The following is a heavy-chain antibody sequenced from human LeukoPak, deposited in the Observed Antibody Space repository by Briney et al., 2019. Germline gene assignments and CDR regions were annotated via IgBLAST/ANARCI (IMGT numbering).Heavy chain of an antibody. CDR3: ARNPENNYGFDY. D-gene: IGHD5-24*01. CDR1: GSTFSSYA. CDR2: IYSDGTT. Sequence: GGSLRLSCAASGSTFSSYAMSWVRQAPGKGLEWVSIIYSDGTTYYADSVKGRFTISRDNSKNSLYLQMNSLRAEDTAVYYCARNPENNYGFDYWGQGTRVTVSS. J-gene: IGHJ4*02. V-gene: IGHV3-66*01.